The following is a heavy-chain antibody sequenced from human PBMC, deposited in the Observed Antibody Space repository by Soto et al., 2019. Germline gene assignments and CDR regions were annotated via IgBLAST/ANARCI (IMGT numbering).Heavy chain of an antibody. Sequence: EVQLVESGGGLVQPGGSLRLSCATSGFILSDCAMNWVRQAPGKGREWVSYISSSSSVIDYADSVKGRFTVSRDNARNSLYLQMNSLRAEETAVYYCARDLSWGSNWYYYMDVWGKGTTVTVSS. CDR1: GFILSDCA. CDR2: ISSSSSVI. V-gene: IGHV3-48*01. D-gene: IGHD7-27*01. J-gene: IGHJ6*03. CDR3: ARDLSWGSNWYYYMDV.